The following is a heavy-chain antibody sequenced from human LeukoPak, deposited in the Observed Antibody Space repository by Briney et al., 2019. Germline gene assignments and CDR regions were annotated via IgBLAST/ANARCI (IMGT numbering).Heavy chain of an antibody. CDR1: GFIFDDYA. D-gene: IGHD3-16*01. CDR2: ITWNSDDK. Sequence: GGSLRLSCAASGFIFDDYAKHWVRQVPGKGLEWVSAITWNSDDKVYADSVKGRFTISRDNAKNSLYLQMNSLRPEDTALYYCAKGGPYYDYPSDSWGQGTLVTVSS. V-gene: IGHV3-9*01. CDR3: AKGGPYYDYPSDS. J-gene: IGHJ4*02.